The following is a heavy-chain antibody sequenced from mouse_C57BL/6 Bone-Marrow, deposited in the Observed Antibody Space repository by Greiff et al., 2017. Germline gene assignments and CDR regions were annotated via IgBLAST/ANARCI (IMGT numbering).Heavy chain of an antibody. J-gene: IGHJ3*01. V-gene: IGHV1-81*01. Sequence: VQLQESGAELARPGASVKLSCKASGYTFTSYCISWVKQRPGQGLEWIGEIYPRSGNTYYNEKFKGKATLTADKSSSTAYMELRSLTSEDSAVYFCARFGAQATCAYWGQGTLVTVSA. CDR2: IYPRSGNT. CDR3: ARFGAQATCAY. D-gene: IGHD3-2*02. CDR1: GYTFTSYC.